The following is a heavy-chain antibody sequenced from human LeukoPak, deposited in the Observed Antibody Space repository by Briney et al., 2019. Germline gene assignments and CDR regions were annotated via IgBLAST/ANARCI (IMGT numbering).Heavy chain of an antibody. CDR1: GGSFSGYY. CDR2: INHSGST. V-gene: IGHV4-34*01. J-gene: IGHJ4*02. Sequence: SETLSLTCAVYGGSFSGYYWSWIRQPPGKGLEWIGEINHSGSTNYNPSLKSRVTISVDTSKNQFSLKLSSVTAADTAVYYCARGTMIVLHYWGQGTLVTVFS. D-gene: IGHD3-22*01. CDR3: ARGTMIVLHY.